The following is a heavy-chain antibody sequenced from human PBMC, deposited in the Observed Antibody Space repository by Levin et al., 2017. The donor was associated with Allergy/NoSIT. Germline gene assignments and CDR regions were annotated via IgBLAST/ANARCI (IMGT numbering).Heavy chain of an antibody. D-gene: IGHD2-2*01. CDR3: ARKVYHLPLYFDY. J-gene: IGHJ4*02. CDR1: GGSISSNYW. Sequence: SETLSLTCAVSGGSISSNYWWSWVRQSPGKGLEWIGEIYHSGSTNYNPSLKSRVTISVDTSKNQFSLKLSSVTAADTAVYYCARKVYHLPLYFDYWGQGTLVTVSS. CDR2: IYHSGST. V-gene: IGHV4-4*02.